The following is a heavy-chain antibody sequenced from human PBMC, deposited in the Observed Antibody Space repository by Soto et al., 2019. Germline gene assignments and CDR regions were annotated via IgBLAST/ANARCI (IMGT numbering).Heavy chain of an antibody. D-gene: IGHD4-17*01. J-gene: IGHJ6*02. CDR1: GGTFSSYA. CDR3: ARAYGDYPSYYYGMDV. Sequence: SVKVSCKASGGTFSSYAISWVRQAPGQGLEWMGGIIPIFGTANYAQKFQGRVTITADESTSTAYMELSSLRSEDTAAYYCARAYGDYPSYYYGMDVWGQGTTVTVSS. V-gene: IGHV1-69*13. CDR2: IIPIFGTA.